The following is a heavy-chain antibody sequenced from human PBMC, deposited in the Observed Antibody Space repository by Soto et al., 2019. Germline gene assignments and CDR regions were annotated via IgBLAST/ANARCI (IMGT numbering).Heavy chain of an antibody. CDR2: IHNTGDT. J-gene: IGHJ6*02. V-gene: IGHV4-59*01. CDR3: ARSYHNTIFGVVPSRGLDV. D-gene: IGHD3-3*01. Sequence: SETLSLTCLVSGVSISSNYWSWIRQPPGQGLEWIGYIHNTGDTNFNPSLKNRVIISVDTSKNQFSLRLSSVTAADTAVYYCARSYHNTIFGVVPSRGLDVWGQGTTVTVSS. CDR1: GVSISSNY.